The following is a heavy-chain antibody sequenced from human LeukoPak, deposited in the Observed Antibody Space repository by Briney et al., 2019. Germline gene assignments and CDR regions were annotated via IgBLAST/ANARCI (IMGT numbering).Heavy chain of an antibody. CDR3: ARVGASYDGLIDY. Sequence: GASVKVSCKASGYAFINSAIGWVRQAPGQGREWMGWISPYNGYTKYAESLQGRVTVTTDTSTSTAYMELRSLRSDDTAMYYCARVGASYDGLIDYWGQGTRVTVSS. V-gene: IGHV1-18*01. CDR2: ISPYNGYT. J-gene: IGHJ4*02. D-gene: IGHD1-26*01. CDR1: GYAFINSA.